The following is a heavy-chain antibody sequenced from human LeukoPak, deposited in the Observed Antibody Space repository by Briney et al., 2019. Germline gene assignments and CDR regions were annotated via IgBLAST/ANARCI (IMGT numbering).Heavy chain of an antibody. CDR2: ISSSSNTI. CDR3: ARDPGLMRAAACGDY. J-gene: IGHJ4*02. CDR1: GFTFSSYG. D-gene: IGHD6-13*01. Sequence: PGGSLRLSCAASGFTFSSYGMIWVRHAPGKGRELISYISSSSNTIYYADSVKGRFTISRDNAKNSLYLQVSSLRVEDTAVYYCARDPGLMRAAACGDYWGQGTLVIVSS. V-gene: IGHV3-48*01.